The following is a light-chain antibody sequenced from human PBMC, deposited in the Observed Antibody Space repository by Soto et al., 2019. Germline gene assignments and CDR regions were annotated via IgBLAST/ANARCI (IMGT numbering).Light chain of an antibody. V-gene: IGLV2-14*03. CDR1: SSDVGGYNY. Sequence: QSALTQPASVSGSPGQSIAISCTGTSSDVGGYNYVSWYQQHPGKAPKLMIYDVTTRPSGVSNRFSGSKSGNTAALTISGLQAEDEDDYYCRSYPRDTTGVFGTGTKLTVL. CDR2: DVT. CDR3: RSYPRDTTGV. J-gene: IGLJ1*01.